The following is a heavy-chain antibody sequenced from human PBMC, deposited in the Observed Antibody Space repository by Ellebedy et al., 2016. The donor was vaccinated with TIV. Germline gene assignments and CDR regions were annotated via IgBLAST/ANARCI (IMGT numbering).Heavy chain of an antibody. CDR3: ARLQMTNYFDY. CDR1: GYTFTSYW. D-gene: IGHD4-11*01. J-gene: IGHJ4*02. V-gene: IGHV5-51*01. Sequence: GESLKISCKGSGYTFTSYWIGWVRQMPGKGLEWMGIIYVGDSDTTYSPSFQGQVTISADKSISTAYLQWSSLKASDTAMYYCARLQMTNYFDYWGQGTLVTVSS. CDR2: IYVGDSDT.